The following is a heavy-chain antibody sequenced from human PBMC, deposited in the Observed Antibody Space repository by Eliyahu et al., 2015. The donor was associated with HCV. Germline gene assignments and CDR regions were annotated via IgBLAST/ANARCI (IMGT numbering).Heavy chain of an antibody. D-gene: IGHD5-18*01. Sequence: QVQLVESGGGVVQPGRSLRLSCAASGFTFSSYGMHWVRQAPGKGLEWVAVISYDGSNKYYADSVKGRFTISRDNSKNTLYLQMNSLRAEDTAVYYCAKDGGRGYSCLDYWGQGTLVTVSS. J-gene: IGHJ4*02. CDR1: GFTFSSYG. CDR2: ISYDGSNK. V-gene: IGHV3-30*18. CDR3: AKDGGRGYSCLDY.